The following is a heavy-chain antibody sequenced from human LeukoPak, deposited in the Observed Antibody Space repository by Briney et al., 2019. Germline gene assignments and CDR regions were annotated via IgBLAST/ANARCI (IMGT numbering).Heavy chain of an antibody. Sequence: GASLRLSCAASGFIFGNFWMTWVRQAPGKGLEWVANLKQDGSERYHADSLKGRFTISRDNARNSMYLQMNSLRTEDTAVYYCARLTFGGFLYGMDVWGQGTTVTVSS. CDR1: GFIFGNFW. CDR3: ARLTFGGFLYGMDV. J-gene: IGHJ6*02. CDR2: LKQDGSER. V-gene: IGHV3-7*05. D-gene: IGHD3-16*01.